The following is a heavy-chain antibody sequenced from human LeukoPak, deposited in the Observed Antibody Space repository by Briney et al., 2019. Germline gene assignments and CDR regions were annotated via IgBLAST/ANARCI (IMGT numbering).Heavy chain of an antibody. Sequence: PGGSLRLSCAASGFTFSSYAMHWVRQAPGKGLEWVSAIPVNGGSTYYADSVKGRLTISRDNSRNTMYLQMNSLRAEDAAVYYCAKAPVTSCRGAFCYPFDSWGQGTLVTVSS. CDR1: GFTFSSYA. CDR3: AKAPVTSCRGAFCYPFDS. V-gene: IGHV3-23*01. CDR2: IPVNGGST. D-gene: IGHD2-15*01. J-gene: IGHJ4*02.